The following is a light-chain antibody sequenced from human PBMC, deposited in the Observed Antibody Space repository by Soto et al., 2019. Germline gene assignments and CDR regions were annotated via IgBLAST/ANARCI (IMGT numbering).Light chain of an antibody. CDR1: QSINNW. J-gene: IGKJ4*01. V-gene: IGKV1-5*01. CDR2: DAS. CDR3: QQYDNYPLT. Sequence: DIQMTQSPSTLSASVGDRATITCRASQSINNWLAWYQQKPGKAPKFLIYDASNLESGVPSKFSGSASGTEFTLTISSLQPDDVATDYCQQYDNYPLTFGGGTKVDI.